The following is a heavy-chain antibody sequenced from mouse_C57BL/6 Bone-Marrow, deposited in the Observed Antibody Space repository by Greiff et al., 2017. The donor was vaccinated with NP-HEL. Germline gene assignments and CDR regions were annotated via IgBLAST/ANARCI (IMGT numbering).Heavy chain of an antibody. CDR1: GFTFSNYW. J-gene: IGHJ3*01. Sequence: DVKLEASGGGLVQPGGSMKLSCVASGFTFSNYWMNWVRQSPEKGLEWVAQIRLKSDNYATHYAESVKGRFTISRDDSKSRVYLQMNNLRAEDTGIYYCTGGGNYLAYWGQGTLVTVSA. D-gene: IGHD2-1*01. V-gene: IGHV6-3*01. CDR3: TGGGNYLAY. CDR2: IRLKSDNYAT.